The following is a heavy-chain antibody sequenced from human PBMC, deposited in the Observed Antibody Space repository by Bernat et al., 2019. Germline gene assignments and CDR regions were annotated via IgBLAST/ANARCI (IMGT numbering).Heavy chain of an antibody. CDR1: GGSISSYY. V-gene: IGHV4-59*08. D-gene: IGHD3-10*01. CDR3: ASWGSGSYLGWFDP. CDR2: IYYSGST. Sequence: QVQLQESGPGLVKPSETLSLTCTVSGGSISSYYWSWIRQPPGKGLEWIGYIYYSGSTNYNPSLKSRVTISVDTSKNQFSLKLSSVTAADTAVYYCASWGSGSYLGWFDPWGQGTLVTVSS. J-gene: IGHJ5*02.